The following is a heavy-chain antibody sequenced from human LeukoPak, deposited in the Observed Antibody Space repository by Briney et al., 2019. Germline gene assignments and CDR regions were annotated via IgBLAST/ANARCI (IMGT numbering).Heavy chain of an antibody. CDR3: ARDQRNYYGKHHDAFDI. Sequence: ASVKVSCKSSVYTFTSYYMHWVRQATGQGLEWMGIINPSGGSTSYAQKFQGRVTMTRDMSTSTVYMELSSLRSEDTAVYYCARDQRNYYGKHHDAFDIWGQGTMVTVSS. V-gene: IGHV1-46*01. CDR1: VYTFTSYY. CDR2: INPSGGST. J-gene: IGHJ3*02. D-gene: IGHD3-10*01.